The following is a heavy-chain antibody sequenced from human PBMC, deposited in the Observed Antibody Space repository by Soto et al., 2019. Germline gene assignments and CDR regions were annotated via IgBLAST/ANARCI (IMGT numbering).Heavy chain of an antibody. D-gene: IGHD1-1*01. J-gene: IGHJ5*02. CDR2: IYLGDSDT. CDR3: ARANVWNDRFFAITSFDP. Sequence: LGESLKISCKGSGYSFTNYWIGWVRQMPGKGLEWMGTIYLGDSDTRYSPSFQGRVTISADKSISAAYLQWGSLKASDTAMYYCARANVWNDRFFAITSFDPSGQGPLVTVYS. CDR1: GYSFTNYW. V-gene: IGHV5-51*01.